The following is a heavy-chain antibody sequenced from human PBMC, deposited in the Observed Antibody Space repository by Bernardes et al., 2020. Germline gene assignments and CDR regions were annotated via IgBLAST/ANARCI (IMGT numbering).Heavy chain of an antibody. D-gene: IGHD2-8*01. CDR3: TRQNKYGFDY. Sequence: GGSLRLSCAASGFAFGSSWIHWVRQSPGKGLMWVSRISDDERTTHYADSVQGRFTISRDNAKNTLYLQMNTLRAEDTAVYYCTRQNKYGFDYWGQGALVTASS. CDR2: ISDDERTT. CDR1: GFAFGSSW. J-gene: IGHJ4*02. V-gene: IGHV3-74*01.